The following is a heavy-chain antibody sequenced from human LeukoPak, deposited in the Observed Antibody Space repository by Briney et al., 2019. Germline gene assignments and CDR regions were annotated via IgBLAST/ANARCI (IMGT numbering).Heavy chain of an antibody. CDR1: GFTLRSYG. J-gene: IGHJ4*02. CDR3: AKDRASSGYYDY. V-gene: IGHV3-30*02. Sequence: GGSLKLSCAALGFTLRSYGIHWFRRAPGKGLEWVAFIRYDGSNKYYADSVKGRFTISRDNSKNTLYLQMNSLRAEDTAVYYCAKDRASSGYYDYWGQGTLVTVSS. CDR2: IRYDGSNK. D-gene: IGHD3-22*01.